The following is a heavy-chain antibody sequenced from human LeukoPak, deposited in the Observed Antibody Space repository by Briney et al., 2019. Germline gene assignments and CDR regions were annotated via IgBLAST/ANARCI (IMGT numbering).Heavy chain of an antibody. Sequence: SETLSLTCTVSGGSISSGGYYWSWIRQHPGKGLEWIGYIYYSGSTYYNPSLKSRVTISVDTSKNQFSLKLSSVTAADTAVCYCASVYCDPPHYFDYWGQGTLVTVSS. J-gene: IGHJ4*02. CDR1: GGSISSGGYY. CDR2: IYYSGST. D-gene: IGHD5/OR15-5a*01. CDR3: ASVYCDPPHYFDY. V-gene: IGHV4-31*03.